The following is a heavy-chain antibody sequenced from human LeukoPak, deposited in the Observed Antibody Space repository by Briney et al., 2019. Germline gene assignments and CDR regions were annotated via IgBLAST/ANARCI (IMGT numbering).Heavy chain of an antibody. D-gene: IGHD2-21*02. V-gene: IGHV3-23*01. Sequence: GGSLRLSCAASGFTFTTYAMSWVRRAPGKGLEWVSGISGSGGSTYYADSVKGRFTISRDNSKNTLYLQMNSLRAEDTAVYYCAKDPGNCGGGCYLIAAHDWGQGTLVTVSS. J-gene: IGHJ4*02. CDR1: GFTFTTYA. CDR2: ISGSGGST. CDR3: AKDPGNCGGGCYLIAAHD.